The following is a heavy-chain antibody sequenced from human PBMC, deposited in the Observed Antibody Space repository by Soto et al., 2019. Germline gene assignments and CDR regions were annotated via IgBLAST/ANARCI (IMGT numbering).Heavy chain of an antibody. Sequence: SETLSLTCSVSGGSISNYYWTWIRQPAGRGLEWIGRIYTTVYTNYNPSLKSRLTMSVDTSKNQFSLTLTSVTAADTAVYYCAREGHYDFWSGLYVPWWCERWGKGTLVIVSS. CDR1: GGSISNYY. D-gene: IGHD3-3*01. CDR2: IYTTVYT. CDR3: AREGHYDFWSGLYVPWWCER. V-gene: IGHV4-4*07. J-gene: IGHJ4*02.